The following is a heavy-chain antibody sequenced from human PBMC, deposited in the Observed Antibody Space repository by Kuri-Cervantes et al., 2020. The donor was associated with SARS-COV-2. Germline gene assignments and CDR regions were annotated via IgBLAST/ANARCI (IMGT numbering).Heavy chain of an antibody. D-gene: IGHD7-27*01. Sequence: LSLTCAASGFTFSSYAMHWVRQAPGKGLGWVAVISYDGSNKYYADSVKGRFTISRDNSKNTLYLQMNSLRAEDTAVYYCARELTGDLDVWGKGTTVTVSS. V-gene: IGHV3-30-3*01. CDR3: ARELTGDLDV. CDR2: ISYDGSNK. CDR1: GFTFSSYA. J-gene: IGHJ6*04.